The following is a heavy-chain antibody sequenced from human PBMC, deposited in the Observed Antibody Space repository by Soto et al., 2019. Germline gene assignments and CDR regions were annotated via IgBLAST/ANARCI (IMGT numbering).Heavy chain of an antibody. J-gene: IGHJ4*02. V-gene: IGHV2-5*02. CDR3: AHRLCDSSCYWDVGFFDY. CDR1: GFSLSTSGVG. CDR2: IYWDDDK. D-gene: IGHD2-15*01. Sequence: SGPTCEPTQTLTLTCTFSGFSLSTSGVGVGWIRQPPGKALECLALIYWDDDKRYSPSLRSKLSVTKDTSKNQVVLTMTNMDPVDTGTYYCAHRLCDSSCYWDVGFFDYWGQGALVTVSS.